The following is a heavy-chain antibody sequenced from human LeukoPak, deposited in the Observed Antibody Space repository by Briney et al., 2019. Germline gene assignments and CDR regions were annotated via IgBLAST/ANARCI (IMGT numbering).Heavy chain of an antibody. J-gene: IGHJ4*02. D-gene: IGHD2-2*01. Sequence: PSETLSLTCTVSGGSISSGDYYWSWIRQPPGKGLEWIGYIYYSGSTYYNPSLKSRVTISVDTSKNQFSLKLSSVTAADTAGYYCARVGCRTTSCYYFDYWGQGTLVTVSS. V-gene: IGHV4-30-4*08. CDR1: GGSISSGDYY. CDR2: IYYSGST. CDR3: ARVGCRTTSCYYFDY.